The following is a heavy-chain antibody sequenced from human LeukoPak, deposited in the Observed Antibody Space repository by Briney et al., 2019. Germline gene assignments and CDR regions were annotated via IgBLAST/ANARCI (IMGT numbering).Heavy chain of an antibody. CDR2: IYYSGST. Sequence: KPSETLSLTCTVSGGSISSSSYYWSWIRQPPGKGLEWIVYIYYSGSTYYNPSLKSRVTISVDTSKNQFSLKLSSVTAADTAVYYCARATVAAAGPSHYYYYYGMDVWGQGTTVTVSS. CDR1: GGSISSSSYY. CDR3: ARATVAAAGPSHYYYYYGMDV. V-gene: IGHV4-30-4*01. J-gene: IGHJ6*02. D-gene: IGHD6-13*01.